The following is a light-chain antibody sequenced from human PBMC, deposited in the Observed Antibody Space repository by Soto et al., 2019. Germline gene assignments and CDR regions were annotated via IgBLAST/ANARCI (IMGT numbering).Light chain of an antibody. CDR1: SSDVGGYNY. J-gene: IGLJ1*01. Sequence: QSALTQPASXXXXXXXXXXXSCTGTSSDVGGYNYVSWYQQHPGKAPKVMIYEVSNRPSGVSNRFSGSKSGNTASLTISGLQAEDEADYYCSSYTSSSTLVFGTGTKLTVL. CDR3: SSYTSSSTLV. V-gene: IGLV2-14*01. CDR2: EVS.